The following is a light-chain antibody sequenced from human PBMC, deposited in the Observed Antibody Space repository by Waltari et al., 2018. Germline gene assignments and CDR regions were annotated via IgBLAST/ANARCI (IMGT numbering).Light chain of an antibody. CDR2: GAS. CDR1: QNIRTY. J-gene: IGKJ1*01. CDR3: QQSFSSPWT. Sequence: DIQMTQSPSSLSASVGDTVTVPCRASQNIRTYLNWYQQKTAKAPKLLIYGASTLQRGVPSRFRGSASGTEFTLTVTNLKPDDFATYFCQQSFSSPWTFGQGTTVNI. V-gene: IGKV1-39*01.